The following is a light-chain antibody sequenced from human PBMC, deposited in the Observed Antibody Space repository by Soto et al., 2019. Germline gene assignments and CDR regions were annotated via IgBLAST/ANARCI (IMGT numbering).Light chain of an antibody. CDR2: DVS. J-gene: IGLJ1*01. CDR3: SSYTSSSTLYV. V-gene: IGLV2-14*01. Sequence: SVLTQPSSLSWSPGQSLTLSRPGNNSEVGGYNYVSWYQQHPGKAPKLMIYDVSNRPSGVSNRFSGSKSGNTASLTISGLQAEDEADYYCSSYTSSSTLYVFGTGTKVTVL. CDR1: NSEVGGYNY.